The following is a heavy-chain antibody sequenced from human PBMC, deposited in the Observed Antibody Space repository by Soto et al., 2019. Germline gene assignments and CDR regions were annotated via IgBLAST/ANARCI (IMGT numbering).Heavy chain of an antibody. CDR3: AGTQYYYGSSGYYYPGFFDY. V-gene: IGHV4-59*01. Sequence: SETLSLTCTVSGGSISSYYWSWIRQPPGKGLEWIGYIYYSGSTNYNPSLKSRVTISVDTSKNQFSLKLSSVTAADTAVYYCAGTQYYYGSSGYYYPGFFDYWGQGTLVTVSS. J-gene: IGHJ4*02. CDR2: IYYSGST. D-gene: IGHD3-22*01. CDR1: GGSISSYY.